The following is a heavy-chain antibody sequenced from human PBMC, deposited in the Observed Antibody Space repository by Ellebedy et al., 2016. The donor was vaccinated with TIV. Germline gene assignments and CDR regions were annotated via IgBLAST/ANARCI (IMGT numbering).Heavy chain of an antibody. D-gene: IGHD6-19*01. CDR3: AKISSGWLAYFDY. J-gene: IGHJ4*02. CDR2: ISYDGSNK. Sequence: GESLKISCAASGFTFSSYAMHWVRQAPGKGLEWVAVISYDGSNKYYADSVKGRFTISRDNSKNTLYLQMNSLRAEDTAVYYCAKISSGWLAYFDYWGQGTLVTVSS. CDR1: GFTFSSYA. V-gene: IGHV3-30-3*02.